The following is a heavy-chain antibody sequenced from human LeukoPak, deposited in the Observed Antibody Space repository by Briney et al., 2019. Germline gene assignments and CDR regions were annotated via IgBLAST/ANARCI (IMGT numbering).Heavy chain of an antibody. D-gene: IGHD6-19*01. CDR1: GFTFTTYE. V-gene: IGHV3-48*03. CDR2: ITSSGTTI. J-gene: IGHJ4*02. CDR3: ARLYSSGWYPSFDY. Sequence: GGSLRLSRAASGFTFTTYEMSWVRQAPGKGLEWVSYITSSGTTIYYADSVKGRFTISRDNAKKLLYLQMNSLRAEDTAVYYCARLYSSGWYPSFDYWGQGTLVTVSS.